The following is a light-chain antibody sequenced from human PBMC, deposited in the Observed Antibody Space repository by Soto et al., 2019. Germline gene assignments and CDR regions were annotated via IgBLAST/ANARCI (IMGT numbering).Light chain of an antibody. J-gene: IGKJ1*01. CDR2: GAS. CDR1: QSVSSSY. CDR3: QQYDSSPRT. V-gene: IGKV3-20*01. Sequence: EIILTQSPDTLSLSTGERDALSRRASQSVSSSYLAWYQQKPGQAPRLLIYGASSRATGIPDRFSGSGSGTDFTLTISRLEPEDFAVYYCQQYDSSPRTFGQGTNVDI.